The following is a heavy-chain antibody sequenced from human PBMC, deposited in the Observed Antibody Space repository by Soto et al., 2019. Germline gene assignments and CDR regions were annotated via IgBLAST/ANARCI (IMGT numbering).Heavy chain of an antibody. J-gene: IGHJ6*02. CDR2: IFPADSDN. V-gene: IGHV5-51*01. Sequence: GESLKISCKGSQYNFMNLWVGWVRQMPGKGLEGMGIIFPADSDNRFSPSFQGRVTMSVDKSTYTAYLQWSSLEASDNAIYYCTAPLTSAMDVWGQGTPVTVSS. CDR1: QYNFMNLW. CDR3: TAPLTSAMDV. D-gene: IGHD4-4*01.